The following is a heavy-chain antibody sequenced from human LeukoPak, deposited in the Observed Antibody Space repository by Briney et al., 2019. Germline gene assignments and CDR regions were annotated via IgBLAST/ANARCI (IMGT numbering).Heavy chain of an antibody. J-gene: IGHJ4*02. D-gene: IGHD5-18*01. CDR3: AKDVGSGHSYGYGDY. CDR2: ISWNSGST. Sequence: GGSPRLSCVVSGFTFDDYAMHWVRQGPGKGLEWVSGISWNSGSTGYADSVKGRFTISRDNAKNYLYLQMNSLRAEDTALYYCAKDVGSGHSYGYGDYWGQGTLVTVSS. V-gene: IGHV3-9*01. CDR1: GFTFDDYA.